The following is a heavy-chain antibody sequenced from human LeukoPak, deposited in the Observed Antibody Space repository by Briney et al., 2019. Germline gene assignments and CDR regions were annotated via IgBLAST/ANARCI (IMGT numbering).Heavy chain of an antibody. CDR3: ARHYSSSGDWFDP. CDR2: TYYRSKWYN. V-gene: IGHV6-1*01. Sequence: SQTLSLTCAISGDSVSSNSAAWNWIRQSPSRGLEWLGRTYYRSKWYNDYAVSVKSRITINPDTSKNQFSLKLSSVTAADTAVFYCARHYSSSGDWFDPWGQGTLVTVSS. D-gene: IGHD6-13*01. CDR1: GDSVSSNSAA. J-gene: IGHJ5*02.